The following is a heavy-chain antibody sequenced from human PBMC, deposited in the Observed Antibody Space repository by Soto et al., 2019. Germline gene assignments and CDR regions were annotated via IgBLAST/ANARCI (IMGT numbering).Heavy chain of an antibody. Sequence: QVQLVESGGDVVQPGRSLRLSCAASGFTFSSYGMHWVRQAPGKGLEWVAVISYDGSVKYYADSVKGRFTISRDNSKNTLYLQMNSLRAEDTAVYSCAGEVASGYWGQGTLVTVSS. CDR2: ISYDGSVK. CDR3: AGEVASGY. CDR1: GFTFSSYG. D-gene: IGHD2-21*01. J-gene: IGHJ4*02. V-gene: IGHV3-30*03.